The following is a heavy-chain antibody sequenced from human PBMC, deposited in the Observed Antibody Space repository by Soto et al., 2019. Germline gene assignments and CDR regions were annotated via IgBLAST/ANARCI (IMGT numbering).Heavy chain of an antibody. J-gene: IGHJ6*02. V-gene: IGHV4-59*01. CDR1: GGSICSYY. CDR3: ARSRGPGYPEYYYYGMDV. D-gene: IGHD2-15*01. Sequence: PSETLSLTCTVSGGSICSYYWSWIRQPPGKGLEWIGYIYYSGSTNYNPSLKSRVTISVDTSKNQFSLKLSSVTAADTAVYYCARSRGPGYPEYYYYGMDVWGQGTTVTVSS. CDR2: IYYSGST.